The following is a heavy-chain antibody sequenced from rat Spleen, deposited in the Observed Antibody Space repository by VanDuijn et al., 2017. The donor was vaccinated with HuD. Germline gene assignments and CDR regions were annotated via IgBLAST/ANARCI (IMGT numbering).Heavy chain of an antibody. J-gene: IGHJ2*01. D-gene: IGHD1-11*01. Sequence: EVQLVESGGGLVQPGRSMKLSCAALGITFRDYYMAWVRQAPTKGLEWVASISNGGVNTYYRDSVKGRFTISRDNTKSTLYLQMDSLKSEDTATYYCTKSGEALDYWGQGVVVTVSS. CDR2: ISNGGVNT. V-gene: IGHV5-25*01. CDR3: TKSGEALDY. CDR1: GITFRDYY.